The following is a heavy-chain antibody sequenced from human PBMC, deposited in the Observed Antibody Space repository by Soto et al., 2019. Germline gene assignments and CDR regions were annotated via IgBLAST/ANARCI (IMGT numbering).Heavy chain of an antibody. CDR3: VGEYSSSWYRWGY. D-gene: IGHD6-13*01. J-gene: IGHJ4*02. V-gene: IGHV1-3*01. Sequence: QVQLVQSGAEVKKPGASVKVSCKASGYTFTSYAMHWVRQAPGHRLEWMGWINAGNGNTKYSQKFQGRVTITRDTSASTAYMELSSLRSEDTAVYYCVGEYSSSWYRWGYWGQGTMVTVSS. CDR2: INAGNGNT. CDR1: GYTFTSYA.